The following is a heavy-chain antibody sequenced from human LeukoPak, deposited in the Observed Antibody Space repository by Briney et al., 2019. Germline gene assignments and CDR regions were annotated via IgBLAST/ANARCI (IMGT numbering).Heavy chain of an antibody. J-gene: IGHJ4*02. V-gene: IGHV1-69*13. CDR2: IIPIFGTA. Sequence: ASVKVSCKASGGTFSSYAISWVRQAPGQGLEWMGGIIPIFGTANYAQKFQGRVTITADESTSTAYMELSSLRSEDTAVYYCATADSSGYSVDYWGQGTLVTVSS. CDR1: GGTFSSYA. CDR3: ATADSSGYSVDY. D-gene: IGHD3-22*01.